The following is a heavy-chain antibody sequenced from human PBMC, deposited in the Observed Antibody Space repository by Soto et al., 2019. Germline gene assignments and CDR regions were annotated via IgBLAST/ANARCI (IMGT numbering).Heavy chain of an antibody. D-gene: IGHD1-7*01. V-gene: IGHV3-23*01. CDR3: AKLRRGTTGTEGFDH. J-gene: IGHJ4*02. Sequence: EAQPLESGGRLAHQGWSLTLPCAASGVTFSSDAMTWVRQAPGKGRELLSTISNRGGTTHYAESVKASFTVSRDNFKSTLYLIMNSLRAEDTAVYYCAKLRRGTTGTEGFDHWGQGTLVTVSS. CDR2: ISNRGGTT. CDR1: GVTFSSDA.